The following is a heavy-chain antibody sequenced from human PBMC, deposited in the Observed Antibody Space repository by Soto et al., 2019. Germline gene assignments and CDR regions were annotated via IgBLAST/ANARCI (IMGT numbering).Heavy chain of an antibody. J-gene: IGHJ6*02. Sequence: ASVKVSCKASGYTFTSYDISWVRQAPGQGLEWMGWISTYNGNTNYVQKLQGRVTMTTDTSTSTAYMELRSLRSDDTAVYYCARGYSYGNYYYNMDVWGQGTTVTVSS. V-gene: IGHV1-18*01. D-gene: IGHD5-18*01. CDR1: GYTFTSYD. CDR2: ISTYNGNT. CDR3: ARGYSYGNYYYNMDV.